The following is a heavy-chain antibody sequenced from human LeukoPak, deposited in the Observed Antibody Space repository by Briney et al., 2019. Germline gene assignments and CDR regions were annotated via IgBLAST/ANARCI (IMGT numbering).Heavy chain of an antibody. D-gene: IGHD6-13*01. V-gene: IGHV3-21*01. Sequence: GGSLRLICAGSGFTFSRYTFNWVRQAPGRVLERVSAISGDSKYIYYTDSVKGRFTISRDNSKNTLFPQLDSLRAEDAAVYYCAKDPLVFAAAAYFFDDWGQGTLVTVSS. CDR2: ISGDSKYI. J-gene: IGHJ4*02. CDR1: GFTFSRYT. CDR3: AKDPLVFAAAAYFFDD.